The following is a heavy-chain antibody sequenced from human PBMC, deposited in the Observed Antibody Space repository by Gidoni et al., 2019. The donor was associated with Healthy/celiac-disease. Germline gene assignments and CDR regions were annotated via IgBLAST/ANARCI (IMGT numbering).Heavy chain of an antibody. D-gene: IGHD3-16*02. CDR1: GGSFSGYY. V-gene: IGHV4-34*01. J-gene: IGHJ6*02. Sequence: QVQLQQWGAGLLKPSETLSLTCAVYGGSFSGYYWSWIRQPPGKGLEWIGEINHSGSTKYNPSLKSRVTISVDTSKNQFSLKLSSVTAADTAVYYCARGNHMITFGGVISGGMDVWGQGTTVTVSS. CDR3: ARGNHMITFGGVISGGMDV. CDR2: INHSGST.